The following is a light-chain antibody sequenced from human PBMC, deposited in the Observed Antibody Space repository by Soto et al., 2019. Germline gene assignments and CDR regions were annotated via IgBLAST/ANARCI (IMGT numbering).Light chain of an antibody. Sequence: QSVLTQPASVSGSPEQSITISCTGTSSDVGGYNFVSWYQHHTVKAPKLVIYDVSKRPSGVSNRFSGSKSGNKATLTISGLQAEEEGDYYCNSYTIASARVFGTGTKLTGL. CDR3: NSYTIASARV. J-gene: IGLJ1*01. V-gene: IGLV2-14*03. CDR2: DVS. CDR1: SSDVGGYNF.